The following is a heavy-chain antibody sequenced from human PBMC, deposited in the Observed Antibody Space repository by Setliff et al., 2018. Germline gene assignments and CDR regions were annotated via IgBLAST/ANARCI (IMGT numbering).Heavy chain of an antibody. Sequence: SETLSLTCAIYGQSFSDYYWSWVRQPPGKGPEWIGTVYYSGSIYYNPSLKSRVTLFVDTSKDQFSLRLTSMTAADTAVYYCASPFPHGWSGYYGVGWFDPWGQGTLVTVSS. CDR2: VYYSGSI. J-gene: IGHJ5*02. D-gene: IGHD3-3*01. CDR1: GQSFSDYY. CDR3: ASPFPHGWSGYYGVGWFDP. V-gene: IGHV4-34*01.